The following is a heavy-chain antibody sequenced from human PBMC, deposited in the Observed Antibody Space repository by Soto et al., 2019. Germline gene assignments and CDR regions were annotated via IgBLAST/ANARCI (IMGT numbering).Heavy chain of an antibody. Sequence: QAQLQQWGAGLLKPSETLSLTCAVYGGSFSGYYWSWIRQPPGKGLEWIGEINHSGSTNYNPSLKSRVTISVDTSKNQFSLKLSYVTAADTAVYYCARGMPLEWFFNWFDPWGQGTLVTVSS. J-gene: IGHJ5*02. D-gene: IGHD3-3*01. CDR2: INHSGST. CDR3: ARGMPLEWFFNWFDP. CDR1: GGSFSGYY. V-gene: IGHV4-34*01.